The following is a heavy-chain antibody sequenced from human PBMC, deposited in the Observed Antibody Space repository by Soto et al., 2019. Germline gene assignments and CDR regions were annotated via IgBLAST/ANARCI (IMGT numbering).Heavy chain of an antibody. CDR2: INHSGST. CDR1: GGSFSGYY. J-gene: IGHJ6*02. Sequence: PSETLSLTCAVYGGSFSGYYWSWIRQPPGKGLEWIGEINHSGSTNYNPSLKSRVTISVDTSKNQFSLKLSSVTAADTAVYYCARNPVGDFWSGYYLYYYYGMDVWGQGTTVTVSS. D-gene: IGHD3-3*01. CDR3: ARNPVGDFWSGYYLYYYYGMDV. V-gene: IGHV4-34*01.